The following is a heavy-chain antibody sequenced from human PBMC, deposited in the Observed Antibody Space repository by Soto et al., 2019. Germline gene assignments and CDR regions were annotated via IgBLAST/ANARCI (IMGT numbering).Heavy chain of an antibody. CDR2: IYYSGTT. D-gene: IGHD3-9*01. CDR3: ARHRGYYDILTGYYTELNFDY. Sequence: KSSETLSLTCTVSGGSISSSSYYWCWIRQPPGKGLEWIGSIYYSGTTYYNPSLKSRVTISVETSKNQFSLKLSSVTAADTAVYYCARHRGYYDILTGYYTELNFDYWGQGTLVTVSS. J-gene: IGHJ4*02. CDR1: GGSISSSSYY. V-gene: IGHV4-39*01.